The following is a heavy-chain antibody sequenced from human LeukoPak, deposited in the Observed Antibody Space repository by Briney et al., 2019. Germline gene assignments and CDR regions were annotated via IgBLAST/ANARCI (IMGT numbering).Heavy chain of an antibody. CDR2: ISGSGGST. V-gene: IGHV3-23*01. Sequence: GGSLRLSCAASGFTFSGYAMSWVRQAPGKGLEWVSAISGSGGSTYYADSVKGRFTISRDNSKNTLYLQMNSLRAEDTAVYYCAKAGRLLWFGELFPKRYFDYWGQGTLVTVPS. CDR3: AKAGRLLWFGELFPKRYFDY. J-gene: IGHJ4*02. CDR1: GFTFSGYA. D-gene: IGHD3-10*01.